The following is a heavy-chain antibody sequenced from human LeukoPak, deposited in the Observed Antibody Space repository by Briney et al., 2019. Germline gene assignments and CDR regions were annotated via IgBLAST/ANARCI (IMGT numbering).Heavy chain of an antibody. CDR1: AFTFRTYS. Sequence: GGSLRLSCVASAFTFRTYSMHWVRQAPGKGLEWVSSISGSTSYIYYANSVRGRFTISRDNAKNSLYLQMNSLRAEDTAVYYCARGSDFVWGSYRPYFDYWGQGTLVTVSS. CDR2: ISGSTSYI. D-gene: IGHD3-16*02. CDR3: ARGSDFVWGSYRPYFDY. J-gene: IGHJ4*02. V-gene: IGHV3-21*01.